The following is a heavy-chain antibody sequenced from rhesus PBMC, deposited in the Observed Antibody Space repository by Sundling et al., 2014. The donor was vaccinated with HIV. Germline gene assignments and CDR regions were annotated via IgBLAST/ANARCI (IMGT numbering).Heavy chain of an antibody. CDR3: ARGRGNWNYWYFDL. CDR1: GYSISSGYY. J-gene: IGHJ2*01. CDR2: IYVSGGSN. Sequence: QVQLQESGPGLVKPSETLSLTCAVSGYSISSGYYWNWIRQPPGKGLEWIGSIYVSGGSNYLNPSLKSRVTLSVDTSKNQFSLKLSSVTAADTAVYYCARGRGNWNYWYFDLWGPGTPITISS. D-gene: IGHD1-26*01. V-gene: IGHV4-127*01.